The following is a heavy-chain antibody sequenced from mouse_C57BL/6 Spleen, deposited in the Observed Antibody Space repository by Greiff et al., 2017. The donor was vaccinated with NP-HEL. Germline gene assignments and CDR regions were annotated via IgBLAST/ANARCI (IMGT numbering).Heavy chain of an antibody. D-gene: IGHD1-1*01. CDR3: ARQGLVAFYYAMDY. Sequence: QVQLQQPGAELVKPGASVKLSCKASGYTFTSYWMHWVKQRPGQGLEWIGMIHPNSGSTNYNEKFKSKATLTVDKSSSTAYMQLSSLTSEDSAVYYCARQGLVAFYYAMDYWGQGTSVTVSS. CDR2: IHPNSGST. CDR1: GYTFTSYW. J-gene: IGHJ4*01. V-gene: IGHV1-64*01.